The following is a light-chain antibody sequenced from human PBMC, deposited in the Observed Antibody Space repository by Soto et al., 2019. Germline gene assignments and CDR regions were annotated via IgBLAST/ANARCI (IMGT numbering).Light chain of an antibody. CDR3: SSYTSTNTLV. CDR2: DVS. CDR1: SSDDGGYTY. Sequence: QSALTQPASVSGSPGQSITISCTGTSSDDGGYTYVSWYQQHPGKAPKLIISDVSSRPSGVSNRFSGSRSGNTASLTISGLQAEDEADYYCSSYTSTNTLVFGGGTQLTVL. V-gene: IGLV2-14*01. J-gene: IGLJ2*01.